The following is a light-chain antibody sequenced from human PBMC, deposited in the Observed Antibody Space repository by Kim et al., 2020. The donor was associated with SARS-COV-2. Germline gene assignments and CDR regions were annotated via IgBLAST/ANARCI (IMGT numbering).Light chain of an antibody. CDR2: GAS. J-gene: IGKJ2*01. V-gene: IGKV3-15*01. CDR3: QQKDNWPPAT. Sequence: EIVMTQSPATLSVSPGERATLSCRASQNVNSNLAWYQQKPGQPPRLLIYGASTRATGIPAKFSGSGSGTEFTLIISSLQSEDFAVYYCQQKDNWPPATFGQGTKREI. CDR1: QNVNSN.